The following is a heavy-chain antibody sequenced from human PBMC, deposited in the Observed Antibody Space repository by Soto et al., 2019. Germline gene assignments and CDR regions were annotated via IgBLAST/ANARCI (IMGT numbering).Heavy chain of an antibody. CDR2: ISSSSSHI. Sequence: GGSLRLSCAASGFTLTSYSMNWVRQAPGKGLEWVSSISSSSSHIYYADSVKGRFTISRDNARNSLYLQMNSLRAEDTAVYYCVRERGLSSFYGMDVWGQGTKVPGSS. CDR3: VRERGLSSFYGMDV. V-gene: IGHV3-21*01. J-gene: IGHJ6*02. CDR1: GFTLTSYS. D-gene: IGHD3-10*01.